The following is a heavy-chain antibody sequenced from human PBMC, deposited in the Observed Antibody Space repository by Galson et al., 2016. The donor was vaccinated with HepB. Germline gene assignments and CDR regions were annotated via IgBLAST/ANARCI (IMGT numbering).Heavy chain of an antibody. CDR3: ARSNYHDTMRAFDI. V-gene: IGHV4-31*03. CDR2: MYYSGNA. Sequence: TLSLTCTVSGGSISSLGHYWTWIRQNPEKGLQWIGYMYYSGNAHYNPSPKGRVTISIETYKNKFSLKLSSVTAADTAVYFSARSNYHDTMRAFDIWGQGTVITVSS. D-gene: IGHD3-22*01. CDR1: GGSISSLGHY. J-gene: IGHJ3*02.